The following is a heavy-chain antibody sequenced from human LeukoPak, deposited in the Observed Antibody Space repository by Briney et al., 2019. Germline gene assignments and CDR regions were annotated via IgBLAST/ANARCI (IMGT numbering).Heavy chain of an antibody. CDR2: INSDESRT. CDR3: AKDIQRHYYDSSGIFDY. V-gene: IGHV3-74*01. J-gene: IGHJ4*02. CDR1: GFTFSTYW. Sequence: GGSLRLSCAASGFTFSTYWMHWVRQVPGKGLVWVSRINSDESRTYYADSVKGRFTISRDNSKNTLYLQMDSLRAEDTAVYYCAKDIQRHYYDSSGIFDYWGQGTLVTVSS. D-gene: IGHD3-22*01.